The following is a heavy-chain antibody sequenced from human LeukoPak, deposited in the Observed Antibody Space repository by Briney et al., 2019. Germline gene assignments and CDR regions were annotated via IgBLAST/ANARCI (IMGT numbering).Heavy chain of an antibody. CDR2: INPNSGGT. Sequence: GAAVKVSCKASGYTFTGYYMHWVRQAPGQGLEWMGWINPNSGGTNYAQKFQGRVTMTRDTAISPAYMELSTLRSDDTAGSYCAAPTITIFGVVTAAFDIWGQGTMVTVSS. D-gene: IGHD3-3*01. V-gene: IGHV1-2*02. CDR1: GYTFTGYY. J-gene: IGHJ3*02. CDR3: AAPTITIFGVVTAAFDI.